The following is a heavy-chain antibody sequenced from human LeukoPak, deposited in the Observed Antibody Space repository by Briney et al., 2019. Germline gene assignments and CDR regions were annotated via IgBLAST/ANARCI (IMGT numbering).Heavy chain of an antibody. CDR1: GGSFSGYY. J-gene: IGHJ4*02. CDR3: ARGEPRRY. CDR2: INHSGST. D-gene: IGHD1-14*01. Sequence: ASETLSLTCAVYGGSFSGYYWSWIRQPPGKGLEWIGEINHSGSTNYNPSLKSRVTISVDTPKNQFSLKLSSVTAADTAVYYCARGEPRRYWGQGTLVTVSS. V-gene: IGHV4-34*01.